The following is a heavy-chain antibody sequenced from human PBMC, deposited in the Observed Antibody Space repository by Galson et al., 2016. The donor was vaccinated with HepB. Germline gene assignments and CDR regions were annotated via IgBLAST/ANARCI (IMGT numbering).Heavy chain of an antibody. Sequence: SLRLSCAASGFTFSSYAMSWVRQAPGKGLEWVAVISGSGGSIYYADSVKGRFTMSRDNSKNTLYLQMNSLRAEDTAVYYCAKGLFMAAGGTHFYYYAMDVWGQGTTVIVSS. V-gene: IGHV3-23*01. CDR1: GFTFSSYA. J-gene: IGHJ6*02. CDR3: AKGLFMAAGGTHFYYYAMDV. CDR2: ISGSGGSI. D-gene: IGHD6-13*01.